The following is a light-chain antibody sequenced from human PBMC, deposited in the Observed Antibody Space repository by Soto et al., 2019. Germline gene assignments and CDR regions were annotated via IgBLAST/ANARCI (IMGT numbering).Light chain of an antibody. J-gene: IGKJ1*01. CDR3: QHLKSSPCT. CDR1: QDIGDW. V-gene: IGKV1-12*01. Sequence: DIQMTQSPSSVSASVGDRVSITCRASQDIGDWLAWYQQKPGKAPKLLIYKASTLESGVPSRFSGSGSGTEFTLTISSLLPEDFASYHCQHLKSSPCTFGQGTKVDIK. CDR2: KAS.